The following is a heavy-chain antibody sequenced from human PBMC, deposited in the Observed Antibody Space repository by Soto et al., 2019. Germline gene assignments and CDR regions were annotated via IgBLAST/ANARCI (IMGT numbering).Heavy chain of an antibody. D-gene: IGHD4-17*01. CDR3: ARAPAPDYGGVGDY. J-gene: IGHJ4*02. CDR1: GLTFSSYT. CDR2: ISHDGSHK. V-gene: IGHV3-30-3*01. Sequence: GGSLRLCCAASGLTFSSYTIHWVRQAPGKGLEWVAVISHDGSHKYYAEFVKGRFTISRDNSKNTVYLQTNSLRAEDTAVYYCARAPAPDYGGVGDYWGQGTLVTVSS.